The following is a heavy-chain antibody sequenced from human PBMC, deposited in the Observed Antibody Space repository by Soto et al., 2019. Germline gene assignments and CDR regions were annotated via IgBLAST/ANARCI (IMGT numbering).Heavy chain of an antibody. CDR2: ISYDGSNK. D-gene: IGHD1-1*01. V-gene: IGHV3-30*18. Sequence: GGSLKLSCAASGFTFSSYGMHWVRQAPGKGLEWVAVISYDGSNKYYADSVKGRFTISRDNSKNTLYLQMNSLRAEDTAVYYCAKDDEPYNWNDLGGYYYGMDVWGQGTTVTVSS. CDR3: AKDDEPYNWNDLGGYYYGMDV. J-gene: IGHJ6*02. CDR1: GFTFSSYG.